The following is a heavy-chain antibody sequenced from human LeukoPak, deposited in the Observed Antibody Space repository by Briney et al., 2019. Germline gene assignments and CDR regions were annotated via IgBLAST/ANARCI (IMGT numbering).Heavy chain of an antibody. CDR1: GFTFSSYS. J-gene: IGHJ4*02. Sequence: GGSLRLSCAASGFTFSSYSMNWVRQAPGKGLEWVSSISSSSSYKYYADSVKGRFTISRDNAKNSLYLQMNSLRAEDTAVYYCARSRPFDYWGQGTLVTVSS. CDR3: ARSRPFDY. V-gene: IGHV3-21*01. CDR2: ISSSSSYK.